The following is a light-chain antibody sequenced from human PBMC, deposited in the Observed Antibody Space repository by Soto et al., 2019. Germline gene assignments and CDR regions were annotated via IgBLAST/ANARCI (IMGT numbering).Light chain of an antibody. CDR1: QSISVY. J-gene: IGKJ2*01. V-gene: IGKV1-39*01. Sequence: DIQVTQSPSSLPVSIGDRITITCRSSQSISVYLNWYQKKPGTPPKLLIYDASNLQGGVPSRFSGRGSGTDFTLTISSLQPEDFATYYCQQTYRTPYTFCQGTKLEI. CDR3: QQTYRTPYT. CDR2: DAS.